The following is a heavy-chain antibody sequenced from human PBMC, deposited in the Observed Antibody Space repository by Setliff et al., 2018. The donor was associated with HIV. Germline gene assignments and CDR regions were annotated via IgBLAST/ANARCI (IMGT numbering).Heavy chain of an antibody. CDR3: ARVRLTMIMMVDYFDQ. D-gene: IGHD3-22*01. Sequence: ETLSLTCTVSGDSISDYYWSWIRQFPGKELEWVGHIYSTGDTNYNPSLKSRVTLSADTSKNQLSLSLTSVTAADTAVYYCARVRLTMIMMVDYFDQWGQGTLVTAPQ. J-gene: IGHJ4*02. CDR1: GDSISDYY. CDR2: IYSTGDT. V-gene: IGHV4-59*12.